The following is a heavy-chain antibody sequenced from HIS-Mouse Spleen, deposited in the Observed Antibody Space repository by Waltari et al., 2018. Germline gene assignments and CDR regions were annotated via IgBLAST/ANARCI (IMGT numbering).Heavy chain of an antibody. Sequence: QVQLVESGGGLVKPGGSLRLSCAASGFTFSASYMSWIRQAPGRGMEGVSYISRSGSTIYYADAVKGRVTISRDNAKNSLYLQMNSLRAEDTAVYYCARVSYGDYSFDYWGQGTLVTVSS. J-gene: IGHJ4*02. CDR2: ISRSGSTI. D-gene: IGHD4-17*01. V-gene: IGHV3-11*01. CDR3: ARVSYGDYSFDY. CDR1: GFTFSASY.